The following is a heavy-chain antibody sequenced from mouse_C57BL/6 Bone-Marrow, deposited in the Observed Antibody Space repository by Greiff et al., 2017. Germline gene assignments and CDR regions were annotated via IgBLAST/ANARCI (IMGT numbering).Heavy chain of an antibody. D-gene: IGHD2-4*01. Sequence: QVQLQQPGAELVKPGASVKLSCKASGYTFTSYWMQWVKQRPGQGLEWIGEFAPSDSYTNYNQKFKGKATLTVDTSSSTAYMQLSSLTSEDSAVYYCARHDYDEDYYAMDDWGQGTSVTVAS. CDR2: FAPSDSYT. J-gene: IGHJ4*01. CDR1: GYTFTSYW. CDR3: ARHDYDEDYYAMDD. V-gene: IGHV1-50*01.